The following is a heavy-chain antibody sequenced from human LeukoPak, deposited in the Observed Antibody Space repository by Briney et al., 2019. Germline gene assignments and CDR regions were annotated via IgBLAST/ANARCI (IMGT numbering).Heavy chain of an antibody. Sequence: PSETLSLTCTVSGGPLTFGSYYWTWIRQPGGKGLEWIGRIYTSGRTFYNPSLKSRVTITMDTSTNQFSLRLNSVTAADTAVYYCARARVIPASFDDWGQGALVTVSS. D-gene: IGHD3-16*02. V-gene: IGHV4-61*02. CDR2: IYTSGRT. CDR3: ARARVIPASFDD. CDR1: GGPLTFGSYY. J-gene: IGHJ4*02.